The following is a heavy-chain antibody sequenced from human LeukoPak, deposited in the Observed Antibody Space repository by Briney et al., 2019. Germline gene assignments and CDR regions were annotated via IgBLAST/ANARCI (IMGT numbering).Heavy chain of an antibody. CDR2: IYYRGST. CDR1: AGSISSSSYY. V-gene: IGHV4-39*01. CDR3: ARHGYCSGGSCYSWGYYYYMDV. Sequence: PSETLSLTCTVSAGSISSSSYYWGWIRQPPGKGLEWIGSIYYRGSTYYNPSLMSRVTIFVDTSKNQFSLKLSSVTAADTAVYYCARHGYCSGGSCYSWGYYYYMDVWGKGTTVTVSS. J-gene: IGHJ6*03. D-gene: IGHD2-15*01.